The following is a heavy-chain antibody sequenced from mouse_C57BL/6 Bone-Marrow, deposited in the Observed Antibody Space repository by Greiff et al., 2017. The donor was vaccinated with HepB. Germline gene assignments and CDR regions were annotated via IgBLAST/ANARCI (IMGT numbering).Heavy chain of an antibody. D-gene: IGHD1-1*01. J-gene: IGHJ4*01. V-gene: IGHV1-52*01. CDR3: ARGDYYGSRHAMDY. CDR2: IDPSDSET. CDR1: GYTFTSYW. Sequence: QVQLQQPGAELVRPGSSVKLSCKASGYTFTSYWMHWVKQRPIQGLEWIGNIDPSDSETHYNQKFKDKATLTVDKSSSTAYMQLSSLTSEDSAVYYCARGDYYGSRHAMDYWGQGTSVTVSS.